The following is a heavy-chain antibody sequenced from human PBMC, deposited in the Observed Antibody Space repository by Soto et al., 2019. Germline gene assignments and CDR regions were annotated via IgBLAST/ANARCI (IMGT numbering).Heavy chain of an antibody. J-gene: IGHJ6*02. D-gene: IGHD1-20*01. Sequence: VQLVESGGGVVQPGRSLRLSCAASGFTFSSYGMHWVRQAPGKGLEWVAVISYDGSNKYYADSVKGRFTISRDNSKNPLYLQMNSLRAEDTAVYYCAKDPNNWDYYYGMDVWGQGTTVTVSS. V-gene: IGHV3-30*18. CDR3: AKDPNNWDYYYGMDV. CDR2: ISYDGSNK. CDR1: GFTFSSYG.